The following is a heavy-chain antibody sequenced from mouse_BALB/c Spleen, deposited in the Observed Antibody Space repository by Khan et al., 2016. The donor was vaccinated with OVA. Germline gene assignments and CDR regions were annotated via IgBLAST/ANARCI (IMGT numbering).Heavy chain of an antibody. CDR1: GFTFSSYS. J-gene: IGHJ2*01. CDR3: TRDRNDYGSYFYLDY. Sequence: EVELVESGGGLVKPGGSLRLSCAASGFTFSSYSMSWVRQTPEKRLEWVATITSGGSYTYYPDSVQGRFTISRDKAQNTLDLQMSSLKSEDTDIYYCTRDRNDYGSYFYLDYWGQGTTLTVSA. D-gene: IGHD1-1*01. CDR2: ITSGGSYT. V-gene: IGHV5-6-4*01.